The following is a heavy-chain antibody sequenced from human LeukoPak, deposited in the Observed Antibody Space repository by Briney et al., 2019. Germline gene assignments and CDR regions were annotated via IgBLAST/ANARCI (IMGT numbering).Heavy chain of an antibody. CDR3: ARTGFRGVNY. CDR2: INHSGST. D-gene: IGHD3-10*01. Sequence: SETLSLTCAVYGGSFSGYYWSWIRQPPGKGLEWLGEINHSGSTNYNPSLKSRVTISVDTSKNQFSLKLSSVTAADTAVYYCARTGFRGVNYWGQGTLVTVSS. J-gene: IGHJ4*02. V-gene: IGHV4-34*01. CDR1: GGSFSGYY.